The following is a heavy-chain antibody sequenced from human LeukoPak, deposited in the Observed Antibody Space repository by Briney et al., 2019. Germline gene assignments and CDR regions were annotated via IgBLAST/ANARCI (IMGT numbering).Heavy chain of an antibody. CDR2: INWNGCSK. Sequence: PGGSXXLXXAXXGFTFDDYXMSWVRQAPGKGLEWGSGINWNGCSKVYGDSVKGGFTISRENDKNSVYLKMNSLRGEDTALYYCARDLRAGNSLFDYWGQGTLVTVSS. CDR1: GFTFDDYX. CDR3: ARDLRAGNSLFDY. J-gene: IGHJ4*02. D-gene: IGHD4-23*01. V-gene: IGHV3-20*03.